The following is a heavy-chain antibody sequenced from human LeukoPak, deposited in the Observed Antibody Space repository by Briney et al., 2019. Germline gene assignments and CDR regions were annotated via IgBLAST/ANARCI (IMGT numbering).Heavy chain of an antibody. CDR1: EFTFSSYG. J-gene: IGHJ4*02. CDR2: IGYDGTNE. V-gene: IGHV3-33*01. CDR3: ARVSESGNSDY. Sequence: GGSLRPSCAASEFTFSSYGMHWVRQAPGKGLEWVAVIGYDGTNEYYADSVRGRFTISRDTSNNMLYLQMNSLRAEDTAVYYCARVSESGNSDYWGQGTLVTVSS. D-gene: IGHD4-23*01.